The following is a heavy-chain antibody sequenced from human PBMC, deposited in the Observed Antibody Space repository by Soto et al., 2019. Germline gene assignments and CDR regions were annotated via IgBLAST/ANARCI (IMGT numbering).Heavy chain of an antibody. V-gene: IGHV1-69*13. Sequence: VKVSCKASGGTFSSYAISWVRQAPGQGLEWMGGIIPIFGTANYAQKFQGRVTITADESTSTAYMELSSLRSEDTAVYYCARDLVMVRGVENLERDDAFDIWGQGTMVTVSS. D-gene: IGHD3-10*01. CDR3: ARDLVMVRGVENLERDDAFDI. CDR1: GGTFSSYA. CDR2: IIPIFGTA. J-gene: IGHJ3*02.